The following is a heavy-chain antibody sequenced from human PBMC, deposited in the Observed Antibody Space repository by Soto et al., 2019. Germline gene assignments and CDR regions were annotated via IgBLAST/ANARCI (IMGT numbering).Heavy chain of an antibody. CDR3: ARNTGSGNSGGFDY. D-gene: IGHD3-3*01. CDR2: ISASNGHT. V-gene: IGHV1-18*04. CDR1: GYTFRGHS. Sequence: ASVEVSCKASGYTFRGHSISWVLQAPGQGLEWMGWISASNGHTNYAQKFQGRVTMTTDTFTTTVYMEMKSLRSDDTAVYYCARNTGSGNSGGFDYWGQGTLVTVS. J-gene: IGHJ4*02.